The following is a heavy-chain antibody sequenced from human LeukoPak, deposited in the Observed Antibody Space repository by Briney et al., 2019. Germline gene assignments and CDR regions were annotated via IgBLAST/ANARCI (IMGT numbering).Heavy chain of an antibody. CDR2: IYPGDSDT. CDR3: ARGLGVDYYDSSGFYGMDV. D-gene: IGHD3-22*01. V-gene: IGHV5-51*01. Sequence: HGESLKISCKGSGYSFTSYWIGWVRQMPGKGLEWMGIIYPGDSDTRYSPSFQGQVTISADKSISTAYLQWSSLKASDTAMYYCARGLGVDYYDSSGFYGMDVWGQGTTVTVSS. CDR1: GYSFTSYW. J-gene: IGHJ6*02.